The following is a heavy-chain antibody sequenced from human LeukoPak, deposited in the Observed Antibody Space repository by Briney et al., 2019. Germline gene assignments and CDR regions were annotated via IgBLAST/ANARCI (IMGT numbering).Heavy chain of an antibody. CDR3: ARRGDYMDV. CDR1: GFTFSSHW. D-gene: IGHD3-16*01. V-gene: IGHV3-74*03. CDR2: INGDGSNT. J-gene: IGHJ6*03. Sequence: GGSLRLSCAASGFTFSSHWMHWVRQAPGKGLVGVSRINGDGSNTTYADSVKGRFTISRDNAKNTLYLQMNSLRAEDTAVYYCARRGDYMDVWGKGTTVTVSS.